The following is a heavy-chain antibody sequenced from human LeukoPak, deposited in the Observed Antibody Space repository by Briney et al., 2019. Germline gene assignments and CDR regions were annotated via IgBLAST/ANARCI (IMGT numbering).Heavy chain of an antibody. CDR1: GGSFSGYY. V-gene: IGHV4-34*01. CDR2: INHSGST. Sequence: PSETLPLTCAVYGGSFSGYYWSWIRQPPGKGLEWIGEINHSGSTNYNPSLKSRVTISVDTPKNQFSLKLSSVTAADTAVYYCAVTTSIPSVNVWGQGTTVTVSS. D-gene: IGHD4-4*01. CDR3: AVTTSIPSVNV. J-gene: IGHJ6*02.